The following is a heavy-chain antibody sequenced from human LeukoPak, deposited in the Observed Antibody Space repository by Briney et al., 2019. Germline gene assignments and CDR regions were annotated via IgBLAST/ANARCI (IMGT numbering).Heavy chain of an antibody. V-gene: IGHV3-23*01. J-gene: IGHJ5*02. D-gene: IGHD5-18*01. CDR1: GFAFSSYA. CDR3: AKDGTLIQLWFVH. CDR2: LIGGGGST. Sequence: GGSLRLSCAASGFAFSSYAMGWVRQAPGKGLEWVSGLIGGGGSTYYADSMKGRFTISRDNSKNTLYLQMNSLRAEDTGVYYCAKDGTLIQLWFVHWGQGTLVTVSS.